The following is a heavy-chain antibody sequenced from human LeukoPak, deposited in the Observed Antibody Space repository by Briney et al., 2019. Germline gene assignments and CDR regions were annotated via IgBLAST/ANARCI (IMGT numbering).Heavy chain of an antibody. J-gene: IGHJ4*02. V-gene: IGHV1-69*13. CDR2: IIPIFGTA. Sequence: SVTLSCTASGGTFTSYAISWVRQAPGQGLEWMGGIIPIFGTATYAQKFQGRVTITADESTSTAYMELSSLRSEDTAVYYCARGELLYSGYGYFDYWGQGTLVTVSS. CDR3: ARGELLYSGYGYFDY. D-gene: IGHD5-12*01. CDR1: GGTFTSYA.